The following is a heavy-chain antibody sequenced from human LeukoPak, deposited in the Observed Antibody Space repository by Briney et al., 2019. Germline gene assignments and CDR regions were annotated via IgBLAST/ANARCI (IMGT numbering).Heavy chain of an antibody. Sequence: SVKVSCKASGGTFSSYAISRVRQAPGQGLEWMGGIIPIFGTANYAQKFQGRVTITADESTSTAYMELSSLRSEDTAVYYCARSVDTGMAKFDYWGQGTLVTVSP. CDR2: IIPIFGTA. CDR1: GGTFSSYA. CDR3: ARSVDTGMAKFDY. D-gene: IGHD5-18*01. V-gene: IGHV1-69*13. J-gene: IGHJ4*02.